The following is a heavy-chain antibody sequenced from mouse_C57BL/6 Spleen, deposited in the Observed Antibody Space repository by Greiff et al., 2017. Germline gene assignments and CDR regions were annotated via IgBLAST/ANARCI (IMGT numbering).Heavy chain of an antibody. V-gene: IGHV5-4*03. J-gene: IGHJ1*03. CDR1: GFTFSSYA. CDR3: ARALLLRSLWYFDV. D-gene: IGHD1-1*01. Sequence: DVKLVESGGGLVKPGGSLKLSCAASGFTFSSYAMSWVRQTPEKRLEWVATISDGGSYTYYPDNVKGRFTISRDNAKNNLYLQMSHLKSEDTAMYYCARALLLRSLWYFDVWGTGTTVTVSS. CDR2: ISDGGSYT.